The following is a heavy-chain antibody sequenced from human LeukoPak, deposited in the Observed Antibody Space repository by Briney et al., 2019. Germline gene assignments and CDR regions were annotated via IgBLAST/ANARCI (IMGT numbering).Heavy chain of an antibody. J-gene: IGHJ6*02. CDR1: GFTYSSYA. CDR2: ISGSGGRT. D-gene: IGHD2-8*01. CDR3: AKASQYCTNGVCYDYYYYGMDV. V-gene: IGHV3-23*01. Sequence: PGGSLRLSCAASGFTYSSYAMSWVRQAPGKGLEWVSTISGSGGRTYYADSVKGRFTISRGNSKTTLYLQMNSLRAEDTAVYYCAKASQYCTNGVCYDYYYYGMDVWGQGTTVTVSS.